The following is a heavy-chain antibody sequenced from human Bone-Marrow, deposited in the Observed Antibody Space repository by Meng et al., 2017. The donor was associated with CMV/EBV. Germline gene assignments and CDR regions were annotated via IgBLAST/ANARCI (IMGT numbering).Heavy chain of an antibody. V-gene: IGHV1-18*01. D-gene: IGHD2-2*01. CDR1: GYSFTSYG. CDR3: ARDMRGSSTRWIIVYFDN. CDR2: ISVYNGNT. Sequence: ASVKVSCKASGYSFTSYGISWVRQAPGQGLEWMGWISVYNGNTNYAQKLQGRVTMTTDTSTSTAYMELRSLRSDDTAVYYCARDMRGSSTRWIIVYFDNWGQGTLVTVYS. J-gene: IGHJ4*02.